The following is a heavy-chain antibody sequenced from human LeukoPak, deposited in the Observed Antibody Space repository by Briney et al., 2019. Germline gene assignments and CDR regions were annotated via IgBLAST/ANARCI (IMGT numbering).Heavy chain of an antibody. CDR3: ARASSAYFDN. CDR2: INEGGSDE. Sequence: PGGSLRLSCAASGFTFRTSWMTWLRQTPGKGLEWLANINEGGSDEYYVDSVKGRFTISRDNAENLLFLQMNSVRAEDTAVYYCARASSAYFDNWGQGTLVTVSS. J-gene: IGHJ4*02. V-gene: IGHV3-7*01. CDR1: GFTFRTSW. D-gene: IGHD6-13*01.